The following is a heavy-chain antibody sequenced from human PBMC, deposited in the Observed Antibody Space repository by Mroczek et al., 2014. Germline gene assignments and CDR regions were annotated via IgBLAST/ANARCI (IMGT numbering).Heavy chain of an antibody. J-gene: IGHJ3*02. CDR2: ISWNSGSI. D-gene: IGHD5-12*01. V-gene: IGHV3-9*01. CDR3: AKVMAPRSVDIVATIIPDAFDI. Sequence: VQLVQSGGGLVQPGRSLRLSCAASGFTFDDYAMHWVRQAPGKGLEWVSGISWNSGSIGYADSVKGRFTISRDNAKNSLYLQMNSLRAEDTALYYCAKVMAPRSVDIVATIIPDAFDIWGQGTMVTVSS. CDR1: GFTFDDYA.